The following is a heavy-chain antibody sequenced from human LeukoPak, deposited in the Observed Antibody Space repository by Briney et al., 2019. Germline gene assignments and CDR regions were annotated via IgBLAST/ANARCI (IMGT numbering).Heavy chain of an antibody. Sequence: GGSLRLSCAASAFSFSDYNMNWVRQAPGKGLEWVSSITSTGSYIYYADSVKGRFTISRDNAKNSLYLQMNSLRAEDTAVYYCARAGRKSRGVDIVRKKETGYYYYMDVWGKGTTVTVSS. V-gene: IGHV3-21*01. CDR3: ARAGRKSRGVDIVRKKETGYYYYMDV. D-gene: IGHD2-15*01. CDR1: AFSFSDYN. J-gene: IGHJ6*03. CDR2: ITSTGSYI.